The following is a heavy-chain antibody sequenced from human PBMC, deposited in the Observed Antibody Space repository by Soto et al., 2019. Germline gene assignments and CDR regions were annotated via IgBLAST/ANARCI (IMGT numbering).Heavy chain of an antibody. CDR2: VYYSGTT. CDR1: GGSMNSGSHY. Sequence: PSETLSLTCSVSGGSMNSGSHYWSWIRQSAGKGLEWIGFVYYSGTTYYNPALSSRVTISVDRAKSQFSLQLRSVTAADTAVYFCARGLLGDDHGIDRSSDNGFDAWSQGTLVTVSS. D-gene: IGHD1-26*01. J-gene: IGHJ5*02. V-gene: IGHV4-30-2*06. CDR3: ARGLLGDDHGIDRSSDNGFDA.